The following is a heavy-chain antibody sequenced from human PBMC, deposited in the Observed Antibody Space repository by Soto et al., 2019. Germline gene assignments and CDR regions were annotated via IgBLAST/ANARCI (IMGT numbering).Heavy chain of an antibody. D-gene: IGHD3-16*01. CDR2: IKSKTDGGTT. CDR3: ITDIMTLVSQIFDY. J-gene: IGHJ4*02. Sequence: PGGSLRLSCAASGFTFSNAWMSWVRQAPGKGLEWVGRIKSKTDGGTTDYAAPVKGRFTISRDDSKNTLYLQMNSLKTEDTAVYYCITDIMTLVSQIFDYWGQGTLVTVYS. CDR1: GFTFSNAW. V-gene: IGHV3-15*01.